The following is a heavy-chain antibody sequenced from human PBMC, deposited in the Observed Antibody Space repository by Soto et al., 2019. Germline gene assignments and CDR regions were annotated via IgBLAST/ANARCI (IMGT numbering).Heavy chain of an antibody. CDR3: ARKAYSASGRVNLFDS. J-gene: IGHJ4*02. CDR2: IYHSVSP. D-gene: IGHD3-10*01. Sequence: PDTPSLTCTVPGYSINGDDYRGSVRQPPGKGLGWSASIYHSVSPCYTPSLSSRVTISIATSKNACSLRLTAVTAADTAMYYCARKAYSASGRVNLFDSWGQGTLVTVSS. V-gene: IGHV4-38-2*02. CDR1: GYSINGDDY.